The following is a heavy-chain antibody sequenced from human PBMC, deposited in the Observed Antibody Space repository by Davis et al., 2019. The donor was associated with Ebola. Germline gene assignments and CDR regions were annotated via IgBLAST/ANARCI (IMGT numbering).Heavy chain of an antibody. V-gene: IGHV3-48*03. CDR1: GFTFSSYE. D-gene: IGHD2-2*01. CDR3: ARDVGVVPAAMTLDL. CDR2: IDKSGSTI. J-gene: IGHJ5*02. Sequence: GESLKISCAASGFTFSSYEMTWVRQAPGKGLEWLSYIDKSGSTIYYAESVRGRFTISRDNGKNSLYLQMNSRRAEDTAVYYCARDVGVVPAAMTLDLWGPGTVVTISS.